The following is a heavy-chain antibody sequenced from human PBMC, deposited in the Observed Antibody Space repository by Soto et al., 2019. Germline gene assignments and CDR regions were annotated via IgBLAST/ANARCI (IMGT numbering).Heavy chain of an antibody. J-gene: IGHJ4*02. D-gene: IGHD2-15*01. V-gene: IGHV3-33*01. CDR3: VRAVHGSLQTDC. CDR2: IWYDGNKK. CDR1: GFSFSSFD. Sequence: QVQLVESGGGVVQPGRSLRLSCAASGFSFSSFDMHWVRQAPGKGLEWVAIIWYDGNKKYYADSVRGRFTISRDNSKNTLYLQMNSLRAEDTAVYYCVRAVHGSLQTDCWGQGTLVTVSS.